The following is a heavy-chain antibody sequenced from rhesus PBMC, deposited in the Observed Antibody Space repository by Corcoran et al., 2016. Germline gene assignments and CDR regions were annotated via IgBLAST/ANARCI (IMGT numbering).Heavy chain of an antibody. V-gene: IGHV2-95*01. CDR3: ARVRSSFDY. Sequence: VTLKESGPALVKPTQTLTLTCTFSGFSISTSGTGVGWIRQPPGKALEWLASIYWNDSKYYSTSLKSRLTIAKDTSKNQGVLTMTNMDPVDTATYYCARVRSSFDYWVQGVLVTVSS. CDR2: IYWNDSK. D-gene: IGHD2-15*01. J-gene: IGHJ4*01. CDR1: GFSISTSGTG.